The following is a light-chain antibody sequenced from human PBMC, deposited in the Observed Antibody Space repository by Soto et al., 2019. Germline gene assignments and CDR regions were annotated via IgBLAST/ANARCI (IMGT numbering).Light chain of an antibody. V-gene: IGKV1-5*03. CDR3: QQYSRLWT. CDR1: QNINNY. CDR2: QVS. Sequence: DIQMTQSPSTLSASVGDRVTITCRATQNINNYLAWYQQKPGKAPNLLVYQVSSLESGVPSRFSGSGSGTEFTLTISSVQPDDFATYYCQQYSRLWTFGQGTKVE. J-gene: IGKJ1*01.